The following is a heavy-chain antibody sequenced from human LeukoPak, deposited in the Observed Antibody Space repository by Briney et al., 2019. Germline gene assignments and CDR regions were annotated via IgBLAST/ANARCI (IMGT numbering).Heavy chain of an antibody. CDR1: GYTFTGYG. D-gene: IGHD3-22*01. V-gene: IGHV1-18*01. Sequence: GASVTVSCKASGYTFTGYGISWVRQAPGQGLEWMGWISPYNGNINYARKVQGRVTMTTDTSTSTAYMELRSLRPDDTAVYYCARPPYYYDNSAYYFEGGDYFDSWGQGTLVTVSS. CDR2: ISPYNGNI. CDR3: ARPPYYYDNSAYYFEGGDYFDS. J-gene: IGHJ4*02.